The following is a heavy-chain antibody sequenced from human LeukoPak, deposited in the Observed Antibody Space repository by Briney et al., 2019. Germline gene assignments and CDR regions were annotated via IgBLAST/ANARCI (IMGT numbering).Heavy chain of an antibody. CDR1: AYTFTGYY. J-gene: IGHJ4*02. V-gene: IGHV1-2*02. CDR2: IYPNSGGT. CDR3: ARVGAGELLPFDY. D-gene: IGHD1-26*01. Sequence: VASAKVSCKASAYTFTGYYMHWVRQAPGQGLEWMGWIYPNSGGTNYAQKFQGRVTMTRDTSISTAYMELSRLRSDDTAVYYCARVGAGELLPFDYWGQGTLVTVSS.